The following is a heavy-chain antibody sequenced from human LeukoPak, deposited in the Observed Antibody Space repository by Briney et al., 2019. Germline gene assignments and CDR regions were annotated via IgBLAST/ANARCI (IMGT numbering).Heavy chain of an antibody. CDR1: GGSINSYY. J-gene: IGHJ6*02. D-gene: IGHD3-3*01. CDR3: ARQKGRVFWRDNYGMDV. Sequence: SETLSLTCTVSGGSINSYYWSWIRQPPGKGLEWIAYIYYTGSTNYNPSLKSRVTISLDMSKNQFSLKLSSVTAADTAVYYCARQKGRVFWRDNYGMDVWGQGTTVTVSS. CDR2: IYYTGST. V-gene: IGHV4-59*08.